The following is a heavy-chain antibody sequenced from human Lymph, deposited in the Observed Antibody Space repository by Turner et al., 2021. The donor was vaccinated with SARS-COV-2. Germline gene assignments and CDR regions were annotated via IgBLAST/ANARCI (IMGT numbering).Heavy chain of an antibody. V-gene: IGHV3-21*01. D-gene: IGHD4-17*01. Sequence: EVQPVESGGGLVKPGGSLRLSCAASGFTFSTYSMNWVRPAPGKGLEWSSSISSSSSYIYYAHSVKARFTISRDEDKNSLSLQMNNLRAEDTAVYFCARDIPTTADYFDYWGQGTLVTVSS. CDR2: ISSSSSYI. CDR1: GFTFSTYS. CDR3: ARDIPTTADYFDY. J-gene: IGHJ4*02.